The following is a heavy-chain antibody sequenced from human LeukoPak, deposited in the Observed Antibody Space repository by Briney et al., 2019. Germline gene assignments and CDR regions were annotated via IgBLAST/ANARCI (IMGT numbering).Heavy chain of an antibody. D-gene: IGHD1-26*01. V-gene: IGHV1-69*06. CDR1: GGTFSSYA. J-gene: IGHJ6*03. CDR2: IIPIFGTA. Sequence: GASVKVSCKASGGTFSSYAISWVRQAPGQGLEWMGGIIPIFGTANYAQKFQGRVTITADKSTSTAYMELSSLRSEDTAVYYCASDDSGSYRYYYYYMDVWGKGTTVTVSS. CDR3: ASDDSGSYRYYYYYMDV.